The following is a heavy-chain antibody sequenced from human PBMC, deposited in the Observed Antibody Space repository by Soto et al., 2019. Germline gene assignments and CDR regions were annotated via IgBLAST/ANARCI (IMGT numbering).Heavy chain of an antibody. CDR1: GFTFINHA. CDR3: ARKILVSTSRPNYWYFDL. CDR2: ISGGGDAT. Sequence: EVQLLESGGGLVQPGGSLRLSCAGSGFTFINHAMNWVRQAPGKGLEWVSSISGGGDATFFGDSVRGRFTISRDNSKNTVTLQMNSLGVDDTAVYYCARKILVSTSRPNYWYFDLWGRGTLVTVSS. J-gene: IGHJ2*01. D-gene: IGHD2-21*01. V-gene: IGHV3-23*01.